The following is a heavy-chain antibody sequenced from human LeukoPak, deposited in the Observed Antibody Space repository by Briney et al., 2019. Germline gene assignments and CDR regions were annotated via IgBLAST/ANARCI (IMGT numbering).Heavy chain of an antibody. D-gene: IGHD2-2*01. J-gene: IGHJ6*02. V-gene: IGHV3-30*04. CDR3: ARDRYCATTRCCFDFYYYGMDV. CDR2: TSADGSKA. CDR1: GFAFDDYA. Sequence: GGSLRLSCAASGFAFDDYAMHWVRQAPGKGLEWVAVTSADGSKAFYADSVKGRFTVSRHNSKNTLFLQLSSLRREDTALCYCARDRYCATTRCCFDFYYYGMDVWGQGTTVTVSS.